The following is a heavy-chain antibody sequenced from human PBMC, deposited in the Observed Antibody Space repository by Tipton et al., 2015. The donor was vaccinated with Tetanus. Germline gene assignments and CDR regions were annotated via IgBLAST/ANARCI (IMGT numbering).Heavy chain of an antibody. V-gene: IGHV3-9*01. J-gene: IGHJ6*02. Sequence: LSLTCTVSGGSISSNYWSWIRQPAGKGLEWVSGISWNSGSIGYADSVEGRFTISRDNAKNSLYLQMNSLRAEDTALYYCAKDTGVTPHYGMDVWGQGTTVTVSS. CDR1: GGSISSNY. CDR3: AKDTGVTPHYGMDV. CDR2: ISWNSGSI. D-gene: IGHD2-21*02.